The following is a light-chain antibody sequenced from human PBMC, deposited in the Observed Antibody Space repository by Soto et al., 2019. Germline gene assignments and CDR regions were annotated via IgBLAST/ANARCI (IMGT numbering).Light chain of an antibody. V-gene: IGKV1-5*03. CDR1: QSISSW. Sequence: DILMTQSPSTLSASVGDRVTITCRASQSISSWLAWYQQKPGKAPKLLIYKASSLESGVPSRFSGSGSGTEFTLTSISLQPDDFANYYCQQYNSFPTFGQGTKVEIK. CDR2: KAS. J-gene: IGKJ1*01. CDR3: QQYNSFPT.